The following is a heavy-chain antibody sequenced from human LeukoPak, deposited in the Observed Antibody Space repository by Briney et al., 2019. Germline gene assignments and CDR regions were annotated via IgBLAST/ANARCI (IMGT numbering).Heavy chain of an antibody. CDR3: AKAPVTTCRGAFCYPFDY. J-gene: IGHJ4*02. CDR1: GFTFTNYA. Sequence: GGSLRLSCAASGFTFTNYAMSWVRQAPGKGLEWVSTISGSASSTYYADSVKGRFTISRDNSKNTLFLQMNSLRAEDTAVYYCAKAPVTTCRGAFCYPFDYWGLGTLVTVSS. D-gene: IGHD2-15*01. CDR2: ISGSASST. V-gene: IGHV3-23*01.